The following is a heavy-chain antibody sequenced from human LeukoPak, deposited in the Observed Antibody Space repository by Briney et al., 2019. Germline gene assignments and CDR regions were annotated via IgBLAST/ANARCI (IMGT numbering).Heavy chain of an antibody. J-gene: IGHJ4*02. CDR2: IYSGGRA. CDR3: ARAPFRGYSTGWYRYFDY. V-gene: IGHV3-66*01. D-gene: IGHD6-19*01. Sequence: QAGGPLRLSCAASGFIVSGNYMSWVRQAPGKGLEWVPVIYSGGRAYYADSVKGRFTISRDSSKNTLFLQMDSLRAEDTAVYYCARAPFRGYSTGWYRYFDYWGQGTLVTVSS. CDR1: GFIVSGNY.